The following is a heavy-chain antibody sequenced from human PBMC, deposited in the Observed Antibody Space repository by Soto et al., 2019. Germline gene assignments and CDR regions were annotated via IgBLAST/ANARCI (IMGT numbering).Heavy chain of an antibody. V-gene: IGHV3-23*01. CDR3: AKGRKPDHDEGLCAFDS. D-gene: IGHD3-3*01. CDR1: GLTFRSYA. CDR2: ISGGGGGT. J-gene: IGHJ4*02. Sequence: GGSLRLSCVVSGLTFRSYAMSWVRQAPGKGLEWVSGISGGGGGTYYADSVKGRFTISRDPSTTTLFLDMYSLGAEDTAIYYCAKGRKPDHDEGLCAFDSWGQGVLVTVSS.